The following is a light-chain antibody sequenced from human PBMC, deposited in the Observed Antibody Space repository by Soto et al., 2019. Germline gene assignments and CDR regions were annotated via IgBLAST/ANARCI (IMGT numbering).Light chain of an antibody. Sequence: EILITQSPPTLSVSPGERATLSCRASQSVSSNLAWYQQEPGQAPRLLIYGASTRATGIPARFSGSGSGTEFTLTISSLQSEDFAVYYCQQYNNWPPITFGQGTRLEI. CDR2: GAS. CDR3: QQYNNWPPIT. V-gene: IGKV3-15*01. CDR1: QSVSSN. J-gene: IGKJ5*01.